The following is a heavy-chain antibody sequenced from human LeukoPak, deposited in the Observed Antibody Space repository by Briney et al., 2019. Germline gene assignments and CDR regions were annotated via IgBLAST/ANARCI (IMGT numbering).Heavy chain of an antibody. J-gene: IGHJ4*02. V-gene: IGHV4-31*03. CDR3: ARVGPSDSSTWGY. CDR2: IYYSGST. CDR1: GGSISSGGYY. D-gene: IGHD6-13*01. Sequence: PSETLSLTCTVSGGSISSGGYYWSWIRQHPGKGLEWIGYIYYSGSTYYNPSLKSRVTISVDTSKNQFSLKLSSVTAADTAVYYCARVGPSDSSTWGYWGQGTLVTVFS.